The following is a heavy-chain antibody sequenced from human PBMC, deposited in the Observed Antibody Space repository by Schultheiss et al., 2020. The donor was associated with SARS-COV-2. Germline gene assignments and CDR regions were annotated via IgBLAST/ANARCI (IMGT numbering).Heavy chain of an antibody. CDR2: IYWNDDK. V-gene: IGHV2-5*01. CDR3: AHRLGYCSSTSCYNYYYYYMDV. Sequence: SGPTLVKPTQTLTLTCTFSGFSLSTSGVGVGWIRRPPGKALEWLALIYWNDDKRYSPSLKSRLTITKDTSKNQVVLTMTNMDPVDTATYYCAHRLGYCSSTSCYNYYYYYMDVWGKGTTVTVSS. D-gene: IGHD2-2*02. CDR1: GFSLSTSGVG. J-gene: IGHJ6*03.